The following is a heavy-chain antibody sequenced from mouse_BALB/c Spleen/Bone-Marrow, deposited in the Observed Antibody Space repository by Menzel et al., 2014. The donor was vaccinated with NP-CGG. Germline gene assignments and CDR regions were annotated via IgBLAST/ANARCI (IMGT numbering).Heavy chain of an antibody. V-gene: IGHV1S81*02. CDR2: INPRNGGT. CDR3: TRDHYYYGSSYWYFDV. CDR1: GYTFTSYY. D-gene: IGHD1-1*01. Sequence: QVQLQQSGAELVKPGASVKLSCKASGYTFTSYYMYWVKQRPGQGLEWIGGINPRNGGTNFNEKFKSRATLTVDKSSSTAYMQLSSLTSEDSAVYYCTRDHYYYGSSYWYFDVWGAGTTVTVSS. J-gene: IGHJ1*01.